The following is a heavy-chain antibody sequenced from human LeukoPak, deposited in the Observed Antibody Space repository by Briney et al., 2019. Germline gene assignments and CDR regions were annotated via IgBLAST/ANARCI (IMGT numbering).Heavy chain of an antibody. CDR3: AISDYYDSSGYYSR. D-gene: IGHD3-22*01. CDR1: GGPISSGSYY. V-gene: IGHV4-61*02. J-gene: IGHJ4*02. CDR2: IYTSGST. Sequence: SETLSLTCTVSGGPISSGSYYWSWIRQPAGKGLEWIGRIYTSGSTNYNPSLKSRVTISVDTSKNQFSLKLSSVTAADTAVYYCAISDYYDSSGYYSRWGQGTLVTVSS.